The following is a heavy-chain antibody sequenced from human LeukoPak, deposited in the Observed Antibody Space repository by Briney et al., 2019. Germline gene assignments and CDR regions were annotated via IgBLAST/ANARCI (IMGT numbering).Heavy chain of an antibody. J-gene: IGHJ6*02. CDR1: GYTFTSYG. CDR2: ISAYNGNT. D-gene: IGHD6-25*01. V-gene: IGHV1-18*04. Sequence: ASVKVSCKASGYTFTSYGISWVRQAPGQGLEWMGWISAYNGNTNYAQKLQGRVTMTTDTSTSTAYMELRSLRSDDTAVYYCARARYSSAIYYYYGMDVWGQGTTVTVSS. CDR3: ARARYSSAIYYYYGMDV.